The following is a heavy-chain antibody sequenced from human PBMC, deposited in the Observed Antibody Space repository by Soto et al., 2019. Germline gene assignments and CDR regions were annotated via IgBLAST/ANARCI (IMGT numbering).Heavy chain of an antibody. J-gene: IGHJ4*02. V-gene: IGHV1-69*13. CDR1: GGTFSSYA. Sequence: SVKVSCKASGGTFSSYAISWVRQAPGQGLEWMGGIIPIFGTANYAQKFQGRVTITAGESTSTAYMELSSLRSEDTAVYYCASGIQQWPSDYWGQGTLVTVSS. CDR2: IIPIFGTA. CDR3: ASGIQQWPSDY. D-gene: IGHD6-19*01.